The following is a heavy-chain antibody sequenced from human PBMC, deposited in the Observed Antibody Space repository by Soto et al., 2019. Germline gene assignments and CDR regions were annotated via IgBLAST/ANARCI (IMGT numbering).Heavy chain of an antibody. CDR3: ARGLRRESCWVGDCYYFDF. V-gene: IGHV2-5*02. CDR2: YYWDDDE. J-gene: IGHJ4*02. D-gene: IGHD2-21*01. CDR1: GFSFSDGAVG. Sequence: QITLKESGPTLVKPTQPLTLTCTFSGFSFSDGAVGVGWFRQSPGKAPEWLALYYWDDDEWHRPSLRTRLTIGYDTARSQVVLSMVDMDPQDTATYFCARGLRRESCWVGDCYYFDFWGQGLLVAAS.